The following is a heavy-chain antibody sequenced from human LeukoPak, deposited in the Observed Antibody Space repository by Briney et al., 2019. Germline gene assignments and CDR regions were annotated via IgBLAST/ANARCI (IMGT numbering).Heavy chain of an antibody. D-gene: IGHD4-17*01. CDR3: AREDYGDYMDV. CDR2: IYSGGST. V-gene: IGHV3-53*01. CDR1: GFTISSNC. J-gene: IGHJ6*03. Sequence: GGSLRLSCAASGFTISSNCMSWVRQAPGKGLEWVSVIYSGGSTYYADSVKGRFTISRDNSKNTLYLQMNSLRAEDTAVYYCAREDYGDYMDVWGKGTTVTVSS.